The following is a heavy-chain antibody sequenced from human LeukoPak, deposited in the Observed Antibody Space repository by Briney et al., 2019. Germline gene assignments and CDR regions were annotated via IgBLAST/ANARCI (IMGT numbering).Heavy chain of an antibody. D-gene: IGHD6-6*01. J-gene: IGHJ6*03. V-gene: IGHV3-23*01. CDR3: AKDISVVEQLAYYMDV. Sequence: GGSLRLSCAASGFTFSNYAMSWVRQAPGKGLEWVLAISGSASSTYHADSVKGRFTISRDNSKNTLYLQMNSLRAEDTAVYYCAKDISVVEQLAYYMDVWGKGTTVTVSS. CDR2: ISGSASST. CDR1: GFTFSNYA.